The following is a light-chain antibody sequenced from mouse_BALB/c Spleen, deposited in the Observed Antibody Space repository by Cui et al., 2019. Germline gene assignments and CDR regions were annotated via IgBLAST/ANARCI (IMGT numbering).Light chain of an antibody. J-gene: IGKJ5*01. CDR1: ESIGSS. CDR2: YAS. V-gene: IGKV5-48*01. CDR3: QQGNSWPLT. Sequence: DTLLTLSPAILSVSPGESVSFSCRASESIGSSIHWYQQRTDGSPRLLIKYASESISGIPSRFSGSGSGTDFTLSISSVDCEDIADYYCQQGNSWPLTFGAGTKLELK.